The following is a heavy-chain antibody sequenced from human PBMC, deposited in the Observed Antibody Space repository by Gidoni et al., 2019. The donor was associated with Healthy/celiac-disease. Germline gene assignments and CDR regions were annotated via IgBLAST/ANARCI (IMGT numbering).Heavy chain of an antibody. CDR1: GFTFSNAW. V-gene: IGHV3-15*01. Sequence: EVQLVESGGGLVKPGGSLRLSCAASGFTFSNAWMSWVRQAPGKGLEWVGRIKSKTDGGTTDYAAPVKGRFTISRDDSKNTLYLQMNSLKTEDTAVYYCTTDPPPSSWYYFDYWGQGTLVTVSS. J-gene: IGHJ4*02. CDR2: IKSKTDGGTT. CDR3: TTDPPPSSWYYFDY. D-gene: IGHD6-13*01.